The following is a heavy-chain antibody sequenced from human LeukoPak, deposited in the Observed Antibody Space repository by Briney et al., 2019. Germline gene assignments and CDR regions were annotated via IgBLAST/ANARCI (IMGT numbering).Heavy chain of an antibody. CDR3: ARGELAYCGGDCYPYFDY. J-gene: IGHJ4*02. CDR1: GDSVSSNSAA. Sequence: SQTLSLTCAISGDSVSSNSAAWNWIRQSPSRGLEWLGRTYYRSKWYNDYAVSVKSRITINPDTSKNQFSLQLNSVTPEDTAVYYCARGELAYCGGDCYPYFDYWGQGTLVTVSS. CDR2: TYYRSKWYN. V-gene: IGHV6-1*01. D-gene: IGHD2-21*01.